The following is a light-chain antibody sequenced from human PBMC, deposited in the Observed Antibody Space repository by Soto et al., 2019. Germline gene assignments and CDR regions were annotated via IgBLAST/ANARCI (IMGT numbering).Light chain of an antibody. CDR3: TSYSSSNTVYV. Sequence: QSVLTQPASVSGSPGQSITISCTGTNSDIGGYYYVSWYQHHPGKAPKLMIYQVTNRPSAVSNRFSGSKSGNTASLTISGLQAEDEADYYCTSYSSSNTVYVFGAGTKVTVL. CDR2: QVT. V-gene: IGLV2-14*01. J-gene: IGLJ1*01. CDR1: NSDIGGYYY.